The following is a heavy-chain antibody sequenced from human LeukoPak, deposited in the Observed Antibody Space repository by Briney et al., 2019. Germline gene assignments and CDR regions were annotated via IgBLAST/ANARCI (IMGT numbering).Heavy chain of an antibody. D-gene: IGHD2-21*01. CDR3: AKIPQVATVSVPNFDH. Sequence: GGSLRLSCAASGFTFTSYWMSWVRQAPGKGLEWVASVKQDETEKYYVDSVRGRFTISRDNAKNSLFLQMNSLRTEDTAVFYCAKIPQVATVSVPNFDHWGQGTLVTVSS. J-gene: IGHJ4*02. V-gene: IGHV3-7*01. CDR1: GFTFTSYW. CDR2: VKQDETEK.